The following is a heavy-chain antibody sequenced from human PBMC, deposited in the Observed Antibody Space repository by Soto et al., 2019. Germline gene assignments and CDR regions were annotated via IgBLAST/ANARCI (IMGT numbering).Heavy chain of an antibody. CDR2: IIPIFGTA. D-gene: IGHD1-20*01. CDR3: ARFQGITGITPFDY. V-gene: IGHV1-69*12. J-gene: IGHJ4*02. CDR1: GGTFSSYA. Sequence: QVQLVQSGAEVKKPGSSVKVSCKASGGTFSSYAISWVRQAPGQGLEWMGGIIPIFGTANYAQKFQGRVTITADESTSTADMELSSLRSEDTAVYYCARFQGITGITPFDYWGQGTLVTVSS.